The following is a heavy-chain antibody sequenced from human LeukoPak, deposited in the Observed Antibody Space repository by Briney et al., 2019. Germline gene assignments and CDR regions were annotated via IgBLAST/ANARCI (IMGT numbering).Heavy chain of an antibody. CDR2: IKSKSDGGTT. CDR3: TTVTLRPVGL. J-gene: IGHJ4*02. V-gene: IGHV3-15*05. D-gene: IGHD3-10*01. CDR1: GFSFSRAW. Sequence: GGSLRLSCAASGFSFSRAWMSWVRQAPGKGLEWVGRIKSKSDGGTTDYAAPVKGRFTISRDDSKNTLFLQVNSLRIEDTAVYYCTTVTLRPVGLWGQGTLVTVSS.